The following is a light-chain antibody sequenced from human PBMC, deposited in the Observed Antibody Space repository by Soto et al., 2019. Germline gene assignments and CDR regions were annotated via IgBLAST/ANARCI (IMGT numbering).Light chain of an antibody. CDR3: QQYGGSPRT. J-gene: IGKJ2*01. CDR2: AAS. Sequence: PGERATLSCRASQSISNYLAWYQQRPGQSPRLLIYAASSRATGVPDRFGGGGSATDFTLTVSRLEPEDFAVYYCQQYGGSPRTFGQGTKLEIK. CDR1: QSISNY. V-gene: IGKV3-20*01.